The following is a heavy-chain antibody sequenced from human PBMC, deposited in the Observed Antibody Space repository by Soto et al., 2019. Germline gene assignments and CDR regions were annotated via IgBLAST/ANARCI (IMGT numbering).Heavy chain of an antibody. J-gene: IGHJ6*02. Sequence: GGSLRLSCAASGFTFSSYWFHWVRQAPGKGLVWVSRINSGDGTYIHYADSVKGRFTISRDNAKNTLYLQMTSLRADDTATDYCVRDSFDTAHKYYGMDVWGQGTTVTVSS. CDR3: VRDSFDTAHKYYGMDV. CDR1: GFTFSSYW. CDR2: INSGDGTYI. V-gene: IGHV3-74*01. D-gene: IGHD5-18*01.